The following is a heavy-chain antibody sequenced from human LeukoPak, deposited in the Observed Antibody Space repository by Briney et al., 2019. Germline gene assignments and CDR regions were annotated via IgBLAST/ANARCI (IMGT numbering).Heavy chain of an antibody. D-gene: IGHD6-6*01. CDR2: VSGTGGRT. Sequence: GGSLRLSCAASGFTFSSYAMSWVRQAPGKGLEWVSVVSGTGGRTYYADSVKGRFTISRDNSKNTLYLQMNSLRAEDTALYYCVKASSSSPQYNWFDAWGQGTLVTVSS. CDR3: VKASSSSPQYNWFDA. J-gene: IGHJ5*02. CDR1: GFTFSSYA. V-gene: IGHV3-23*01.